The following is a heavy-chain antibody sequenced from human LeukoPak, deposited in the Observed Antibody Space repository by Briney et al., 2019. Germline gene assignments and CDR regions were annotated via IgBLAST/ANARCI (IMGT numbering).Heavy chain of an antibody. D-gene: IGHD5/OR15-5a*01. V-gene: IGHV3-33*06. Sequence: GGSLRLSCAASGFTFSSYGMHWVRQAPGKGLEWVAVIWYDGSNKYYADSVKGRFTISRDNSKNTLYLQMNSLRAEDTAVYHCAKGSVSYYFDYWGQGTLVTVSS. CDR1: GFTFSSYG. CDR3: AKGSVSYYFDY. J-gene: IGHJ4*02. CDR2: IWYDGSNK.